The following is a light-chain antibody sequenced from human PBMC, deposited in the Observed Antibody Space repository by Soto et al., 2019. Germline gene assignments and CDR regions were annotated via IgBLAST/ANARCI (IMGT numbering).Light chain of an antibody. CDR3: QTWGTGIVV. V-gene: IGLV4-69*01. J-gene: IGLJ2*01. CDR1: SGHSTYA. CDR2: LKSDGSH. Sequence: QLVLTQSPSASASLGASVKLTCTLSSGHSTYAIAWHQQQPEKGPRYLMKLKSDGSHNKGDGIPDRFSGSSSGAERYLTISSRQSEDEADYYCQTWGTGIVVFGGGTKLTVL.